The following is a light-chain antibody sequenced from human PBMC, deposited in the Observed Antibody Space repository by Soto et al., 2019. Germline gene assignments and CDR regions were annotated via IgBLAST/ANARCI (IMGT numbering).Light chain of an antibody. Sequence: QSALTQPASVSGSPGQSITISCTGGTSDVGGYKYVSWYQQHPGKAPKLVIYEVTNRPSGVSTRFSGSKSGNTASLTISGLQAEDEADYYSPSYKSSSTVVCXSGTKVTXL. CDR3: PSYKSSSTVV. J-gene: IGLJ1*01. V-gene: IGLV2-14*01. CDR2: EVT. CDR1: TSDVGGYKY.